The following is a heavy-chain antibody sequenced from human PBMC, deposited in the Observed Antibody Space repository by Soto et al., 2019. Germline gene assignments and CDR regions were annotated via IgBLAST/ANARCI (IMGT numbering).Heavy chain of an antibody. Sequence: PGGSLRLSCVASGFTFSSYAMSWVRQAPGKGLEWVSAISGSGGSTYYADSVKGRFTISRDNSKNTLYLQMNSLRAEDTAVYYCAKDLVILTPYGYYYMDVWGKGTTVTVSS. V-gene: IGHV3-23*01. D-gene: IGHD3-9*01. CDR3: AKDLVILTPYGYYYMDV. J-gene: IGHJ6*03. CDR1: GFTFSSYA. CDR2: ISGSGGST.